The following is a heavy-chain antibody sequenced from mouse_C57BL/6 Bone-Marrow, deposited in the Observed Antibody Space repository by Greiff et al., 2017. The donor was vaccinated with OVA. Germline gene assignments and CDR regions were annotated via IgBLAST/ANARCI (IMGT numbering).Heavy chain of an antibody. CDR1: GFTFSSYA. CDR2: ISDGGSYT. D-gene: IGHD1-1*01. CDR3: ARVPYYGSSYFDD. Sequence: EVKVVESGGGLVKPGGSLKLSCAASGFTFSSYAMSWVRQTPEKRLEWVATISDGGSYTYYPDNVKGRFTISRDNAKNNLYLQMSHLKSEDTAMYYCARVPYYGSSYFDDWGQGTTLTVSS. V-gene: IGHV5-4*03. J-gene: IGHJ2*01.